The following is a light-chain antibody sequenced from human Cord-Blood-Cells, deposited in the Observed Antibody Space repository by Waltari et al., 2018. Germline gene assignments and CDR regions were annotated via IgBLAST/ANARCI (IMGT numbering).Light chain of an antibody. J-gene: IGLJ1*01. V-gene: IGLV2-11*01. CDR2: DVS. CDR1: SSDVGGYNY. CDR3: CSYAGSYTYV. Sequence: QYALTQPRPVSGSPGQSVTISCTGTSSDVGGYNYVSWYQQHPGKAPKLMIYDVSKRPSGVPDRFSGSKSGNTASLTISGLQAEDEADYYCCSYAGSYTYVFGTGTKVTVL.